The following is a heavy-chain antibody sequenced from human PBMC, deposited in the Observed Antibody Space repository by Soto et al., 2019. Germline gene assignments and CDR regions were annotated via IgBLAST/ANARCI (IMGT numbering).Heavy chain of an antibody. CDR1: GGSISSSSYY. D-gene: IGHD6-13*01. Sequence: QLQLQESGPGLVKPSETLSLTCTVSGGSISSSSYYWGWIRQPPGKGLEWIGSIYYSGSTYYNPSLKSRVTISVDTSKNQFSLKLSSVTAADTAVYYCASRPIRAAGGTGDFDYWGQGTLVTVSS. V-gene: IGHV4-39*01. CDR3: ASRPIRAAGGTGDFDY. J-gene: IGHJ4*02. CDR2: IYYSGST.